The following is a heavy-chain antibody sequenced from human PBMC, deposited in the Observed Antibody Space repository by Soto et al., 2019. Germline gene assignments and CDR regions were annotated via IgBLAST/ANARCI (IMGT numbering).Heavy chain of an antibody. Sequence: EVQLVESGGGLVQPGGSLRLSCAASGFTFSSYEMNWVRQAPGKGLEWVSYISSSGSTIYYADSVKGRFTISRDNAKNSLYLQMNSLGAEDTAVYYCARSITGTIDYWGQGTLVTVSS. D-gene: IGHD1-20*01. CDR1: GFTFSSYE. CDR2: ISSSGSTI. CDR3: ARSITGTIDY. J-gene: IGHJ4*02. V-gene: IGHV3-48*03.